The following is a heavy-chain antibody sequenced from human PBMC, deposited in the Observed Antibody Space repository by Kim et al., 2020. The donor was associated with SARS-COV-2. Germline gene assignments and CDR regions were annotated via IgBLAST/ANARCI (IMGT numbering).Heavy chain of an antibody. CDR3: ARGRYDILTGYPIYYYYYGMDV. J-gene: IGHJ6*02. CDR1: GGSISSYY. D-gene: IGHD3-9*01. CDR2: IYYSGST. Sequence: SETLSLTCTVSGGSISSYYWSWIRQPPGKGLEWIGYIYYSGSTNYNPSLKSRVTISVDTSKNQFSLKLSSVTAADTAVYYCARGRYDILTGYPIYYYYYGMDVWGQGTTVTVSS. V-gene: IGHV4-59*01.